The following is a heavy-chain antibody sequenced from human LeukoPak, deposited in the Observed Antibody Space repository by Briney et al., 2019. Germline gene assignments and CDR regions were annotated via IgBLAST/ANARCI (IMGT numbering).Heavy chain of an antibody. CDR1: GGSISSYY. V-gene: IGHV4-4*07. D-gene: IGHD6-13*01. CDR3: ARAVLDIAAAGTENWFDP. Sequence: PSETLSLTCTVSGGSISSYYWSWIRQPAGKGLEWIGRIYTSGSTNYNPSLESRVTMSVDTSKNQFSLKLSSVTAADTAVYYCARAVLDIAAAGTENWFDPWGQGTLVTVSS. J-gene: IGHJ5*02. CDR2: IYTSGST.